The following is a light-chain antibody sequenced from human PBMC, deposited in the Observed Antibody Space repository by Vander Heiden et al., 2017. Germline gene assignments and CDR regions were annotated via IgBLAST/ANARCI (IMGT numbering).Light chain of an antibody. CDR3: QQYNNWHWT. Sequence: IVLTQSPATLSVSPGASATISCSASQSGSSNLAWYQQKPGQAPRLLIYGASTRDTGIPARFSGSGSGTEFPLTISSLQSEDFAVYYCQQYNNWHWTFGQGTKVEIK. J-gene: IGKJ1*01. CDR2: GAS. V-gene: IGKV3-15*01. CDR1: QSGSSN.